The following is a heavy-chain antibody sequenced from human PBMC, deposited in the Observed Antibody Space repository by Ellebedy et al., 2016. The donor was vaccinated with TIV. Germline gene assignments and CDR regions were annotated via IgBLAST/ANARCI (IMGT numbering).Heavy chain of an antibody. CDR1: GFTFSSYS. J-gene: IGHJ4*02. CDR2: ISSSSSYI. D-gene: IGHD2-2*01. V-gene: IGHV3-21*01. CDR3: ARDRPAAMRAFDS. Sequence: GESLKISCAASGFTFSSYSMNWVRQAPGKGLEWVSSISSSSSYIYYADSVKGRFTISRDNAKNSLYLQMNSLRAEDTAVYYCARDRPAAMRAFDSWGQGTLVTVSS.